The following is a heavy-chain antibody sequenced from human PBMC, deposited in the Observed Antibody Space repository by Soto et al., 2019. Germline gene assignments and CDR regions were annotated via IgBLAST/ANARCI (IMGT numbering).Heavy chain of an antibody. CDR2: ISSSGSTI. V-gene: IGHV3-48*03. CDR3: ASENYYDSSGYPPAFDY. CDR1: GFTFGSYE. J-gene: IGHJ4*02. D-gene: IGHD3-22*01. Sequence: GGSLRLSCAASGFTFGSYEMNWVRQAPGKGLEWVSYISSSGSTIYYADSVKGRFTISRDNAKSSLYLQMNSLRAEDTAVYYCASENYYDSSGYPPAFDYWGQGTLVTVSS.